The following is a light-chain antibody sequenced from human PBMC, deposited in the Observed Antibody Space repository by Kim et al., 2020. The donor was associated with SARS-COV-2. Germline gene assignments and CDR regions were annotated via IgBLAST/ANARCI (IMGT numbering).Light chain of an antibody. CDR1: NIGSKS. V-gene: IGLV3-21*03. Sequence: APGKTARITCGGKNIGSKSVHWYQQKPGQAPVLVVYDDSDRPSGIPERFSGSNSGNTATLTIIRVEAGDEADYYCQVWDSSSDHVVFGGGTQLTVL. CDR3: QVWDSSSDHVV. J-gene: IGLJ2*01. CDR2: DDS.